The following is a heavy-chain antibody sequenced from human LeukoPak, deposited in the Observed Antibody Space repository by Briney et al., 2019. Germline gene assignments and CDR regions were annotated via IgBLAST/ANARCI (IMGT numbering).Heavy chain of an antibody. D-gene: IGHD5-24*01. CDR2: ISSSSSTI. J-gene: IGHJ4*02. CDR3: AREDGYNVVDY. V-gene: IGHV3-48*01. Sequence: GGSLRLSCAASGFTFSSYSMNWVRQAPGKGLEWVSYISSSSSTIYYADSVKGRFTISRDNAENSLYLQMNSLRAEDTAVYYCAREDGYNVVDYWGQGTLVTVSS. CDR1: GFTFSSYS.